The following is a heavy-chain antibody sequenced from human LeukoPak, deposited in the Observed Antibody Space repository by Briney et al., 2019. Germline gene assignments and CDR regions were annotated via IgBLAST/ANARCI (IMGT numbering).Heavy chain of an antibody. CDR3: ARQGYYDSSGYFDY. CDR2: IYHSGST. Sequence: SETLSLTCAVSGGSISSGGYSWSWIRQPPGKGLEWIGYIYHSGSTYYNPSLKSRVTISVDRSKNQFSLKLSSVTAADTAVYYCARQGYYDSSGYFDYWGQGTLVTVSS. V-gene: IGHV4-30-2*01. J-gene: IGHJ4*02. D-gene: IGHD3-22*01. CDR1: GGSISSGGYS.